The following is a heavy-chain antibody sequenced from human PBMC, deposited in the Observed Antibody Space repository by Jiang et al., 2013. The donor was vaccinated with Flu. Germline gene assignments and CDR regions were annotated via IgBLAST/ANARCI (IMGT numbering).Heavy chain of an antibody. V-gene: IGHV4-39*02. CDR3: ARVVAAGWFDP. D-gene: IGHD2-15*01. CDR2: IYYSGST. J-gene: IGHJ5*02. Sequence: GSGLVKPSETLSLTCTVSGGSINSSRYYWGWIRQPPGKGLECIGRIYYSGSTYYNPSLKSRVTMSIDTSKNHFSLRLSSVTAADTAVYYCARVVAAGWFDPWGQGTLVTVSS. CDR1: GGSINSSRYY.